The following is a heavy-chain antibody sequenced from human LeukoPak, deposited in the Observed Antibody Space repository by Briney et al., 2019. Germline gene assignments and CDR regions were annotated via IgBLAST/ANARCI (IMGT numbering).Heavy chain of an antibody. J-gene: IGHJ4*02. D-gene: IGHD1-1*01. CDR2: ISYDGSNK. CDR1: GFTFSRYG. V-gene: IGHV3-30*04. Sequence: GGSLRLSCAASGFTFSRYGMHWVRQAPGKGLEWVTAISYDGSNKYYADSVKGRFTISRDNSKNTLYLQMNSLKTEDTAVYYCTTTEFDYWGQGTLVTVSS. CDR3: TTTEFDY.